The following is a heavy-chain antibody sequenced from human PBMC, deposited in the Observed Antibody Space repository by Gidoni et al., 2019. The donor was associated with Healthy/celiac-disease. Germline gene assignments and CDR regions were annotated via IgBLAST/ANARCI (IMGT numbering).Heavy chain of an antibody. CDR2: INSDGSST. J-gene: IGHJ5*02. Sequence: EVQLVESGGGLVQPGGSLRLSCAASGFTFSSYWMHWVRQAPGKGLVWVSRINSDGSSTSYADSVKGRFTISRDNAKNTLYLQMNSLRAEDTAVYYCAREEKLLWFGELSAPWGQGTLVTVSS. CDR1: GFTFSSYW. V-gene: IGHV3-74*01. CDR3: AREEKLLWFGELSAP. D-gene: IGHD3-10*01.